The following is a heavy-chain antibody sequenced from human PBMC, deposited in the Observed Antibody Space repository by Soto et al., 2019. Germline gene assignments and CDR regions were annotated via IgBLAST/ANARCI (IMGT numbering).Heavy chain of an antibody. D-gene: IGHD3-22*01. V-gene: IGHV3-11*01. CDR2: ISSSGTTM. CDR1: GFTFSDSY. CDR3: AIDPRCGRGFYYIFDN. Sequence: QVQLVESGGGLVKPGGSLRLSCAASGFTFSDSYMSWIRQAPGKGLEWVSYISSSGTTMYYADSVKGRFTISRDNAKNSLYLQMNSLRAEDTAVYYCAIDPRCGRGFYYIFDNWGQGTLVTVSS. J-gene: IGHJ4*02.